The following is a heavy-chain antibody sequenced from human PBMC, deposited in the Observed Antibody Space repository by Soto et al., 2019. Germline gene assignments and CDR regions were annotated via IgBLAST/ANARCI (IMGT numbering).Heavy chain of an antibody. D-gene: IGHD4-4*01. CDR3: ARLRRGTTVTHEVYYYYGMDV. Sequence: GESLKISGKGSGYNFTNYWIGWVRQMPGKGLESMGIIYPGDSDTRYSPSFQGQVTISADKSISTAYLQWSSLKASDTAMYYCARLRRGTTVTHEVYYYYGMDVWGQGTTVTVSS. CDR1: GYNFTNYW. J-gene: IGHJ6*02. CDR2: IYPGDSDT. V-gene: IGHV5-51*01.